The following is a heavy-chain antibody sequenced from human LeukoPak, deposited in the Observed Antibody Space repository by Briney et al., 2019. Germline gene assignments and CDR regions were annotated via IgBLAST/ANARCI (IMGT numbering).Heavy chain of an antibody. D-gene: IGHD3-16*01. CDR1: GFTFSSYG. CDR3: VKDLPVLHS. Sequence: PGGSLRLSCAASGFTFSSYGMHWVRQAPGKGLEWVAFIRYDGSNKYYADSVKGRFTISRDNSKNTLYLQMNGLRGDDTAVYYCVKDLPVLHSRGQGTLVTVSS. J-gene: IGHJ5*01. CDR2: IRYDGSNK. V-gene: IGHV3-30*02.